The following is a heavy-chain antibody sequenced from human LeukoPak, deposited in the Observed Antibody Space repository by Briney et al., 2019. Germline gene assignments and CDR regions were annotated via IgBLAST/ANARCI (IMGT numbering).Heavy chain of an antibody. CDR1: GFTFSDYY. CDR2: ISSSSSYT. J-gene: IGHJ4*02. V-gene: IGHV3-11*06. D-gene: IGHD6-13*01. Sequence: PGGSLRLSCAASGFTFSDYYMSWIRQAPGKGLEWVSYISSSSSYTKYADSVKGRFTISRDNAKNSLYLQVNSLRAEDTAVYFCARHVGGSSWHDSWGQGTLVTVSS. CDR3: ARHVGGSSWHDS.